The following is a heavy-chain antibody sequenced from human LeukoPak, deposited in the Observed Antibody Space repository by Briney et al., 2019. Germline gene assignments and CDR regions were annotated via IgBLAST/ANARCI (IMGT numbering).Heavy chain of an antibody. CDR3: AKATAMVTGHFDY. Sequence: GGSLRLSCAASGFTFSTFAMIWVRQPPGKGLEWVSSIFPSGGEIHYADSVRGRFTISRDNSKSTLSLQMNSLRAEDTAVYYCAKATAMVTGHFDYWGQGTLVTVSS. V-gene: IGHV3-23*01. J-gene: IGHJ4*02. CDR2: IFPSGGEI. CDR1: GFTFSTFA. D-gene: IGHD5-18*01.